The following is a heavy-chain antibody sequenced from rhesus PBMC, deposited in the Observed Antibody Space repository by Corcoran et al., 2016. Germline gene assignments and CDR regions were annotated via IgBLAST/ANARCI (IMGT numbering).Heavy chain of an antibody. CDR2: IYGSSGST. V-gene: IGHV4-76*01. D-gene: IGHD4-29*01. J-gene: IGHJ2*01. CDR1: GGSISGGYD. Sequence: QVQLQESGPGLVKPSETLSLTCAVSGGSISGGYDWSWIRQPPGKGLEWIGYIYGSSGSTNYNPSLKNRVTISKDTSKNQFSLKLSSVTAADTAVYYCARDQTTVAANWYFDIWGPGTPITISS. CDR3: ARDQTTVAANWYFDI.